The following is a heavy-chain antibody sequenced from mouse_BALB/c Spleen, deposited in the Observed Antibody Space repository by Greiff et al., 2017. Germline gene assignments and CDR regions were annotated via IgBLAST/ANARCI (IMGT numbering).Heavy chain of an antibody. J-gene: IGHJ2*01. CDR2: ISSGGGST. D-gene: IGHD2-2*01. Sequence: EVMLVESGGGLVKPGGSLKLSCAASGFAFSSYDMSWVRQTPEKRLEWVAYISSGGGSTYYPDTVKGRFTISRDNAKNTLYLQMSSLKSEDTAMYYCARQKIYYGYDDLFFDYWGQGTTLTVSS. CDR1: GFAFSSYD. CDR3: ARQKIYYGYDDLFFDY. V-gene: IGHV5-12-1*01.